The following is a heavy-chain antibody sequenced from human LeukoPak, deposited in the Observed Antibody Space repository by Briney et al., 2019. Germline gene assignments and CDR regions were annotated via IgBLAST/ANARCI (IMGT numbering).Heavy chain of an antibody. V-gene: IGHV1-18*01. CDR3: ARETVVVDATHTGGDY. D-gene: IGHD2-15*01. CDR1: GYTFTSYG. J-gene: IGHJ4*02. CDR2: ISAYNGNT. Sequence: ASVKVSCKASGYTFTSYGISWVRQAPGQGLEWMGWISAYNGNTNYAQKLQGRVTMTTDTSTSTAYMELRSLRSDDTAVYYCARETVVVDATHTGGDYWGQGTLVTVSS.